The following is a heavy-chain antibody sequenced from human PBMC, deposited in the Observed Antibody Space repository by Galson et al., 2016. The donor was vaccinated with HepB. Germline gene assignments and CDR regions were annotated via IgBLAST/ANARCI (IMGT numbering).Heavy chain of an antibody. CDR3: ARTMMTEYGLDD. V-gene: IGHV5-51*01. CDR1: GKSLRSYW. CDR2: IYPDDSDS. Sequence: QSGAEVKKPGESLRISCKVSGKSLRSYWIAWVRQMPGKGLEWMGIIYPDDSDSRYSPSFQRQVTISVDKSISTAYLQWSSLKASDTAMYYCARTMMTEYGLDDWGQGTLVTVSS. D-gene: IGHD2/OR15-2a*01. J-gene: IGHJ4*02.